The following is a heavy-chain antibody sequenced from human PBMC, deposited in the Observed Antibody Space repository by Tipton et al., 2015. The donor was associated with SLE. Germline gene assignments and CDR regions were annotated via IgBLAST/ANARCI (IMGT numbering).Heavy chain of an antibody. J-gene: IGHJ3*02. V-gene: IGHV4-59*11. Sequence: TLSLTCTVSGGSISSHYWSWFRQPPGKGLELIGYIYYSGSTNYNPSLKSRVTISVDTSKNQFSLKLSSVTAADTAVYYCASTVVPHAFDIWGQGTMVTVSS. CDR2: IYYSGST. CDR1: GGSISSHY. D-gene: IGHD2-2*01. CDR3: ASTVVPHAFDI.